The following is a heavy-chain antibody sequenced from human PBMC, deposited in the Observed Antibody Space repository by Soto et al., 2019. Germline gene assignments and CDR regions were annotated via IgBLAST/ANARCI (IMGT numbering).Heavy chain of an antibody. Sequence: GGSMKLSCAASGLTLDDYAMHWVRQAPGKGLEWVSGISWNSGSIGYADSVKGRFTISRDNAKNSLYLQMNSLRAEDTALYYCVKVVATPRGFDLWGRGTLVTVSS. V-gene: IGHV3-9*01. D-gene: IGHD2-15*01. CDR2: ISWNSGSI. CDR1: GLTLDDYA. CDR3: VKVVATPRGFDL. J-gene: IGHJ2*01.